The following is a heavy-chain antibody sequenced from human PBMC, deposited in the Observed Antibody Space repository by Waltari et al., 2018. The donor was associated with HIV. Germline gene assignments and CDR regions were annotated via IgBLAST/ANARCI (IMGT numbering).Heavy chain of an antibody. V-gene: IGHV3-9*01. D-gene: IGHD4-17*01. J-gene: IGHJ4*02. CDR3: AKGGTVTTDYFNY. CDR1: GFFFREEA. Sequence: EVQLVESGGGLVQPGRSLRLSCAAPGFFFREEARQWVRQAPGKGLEWVSGISWNSGTIYYADSVRGRFTISRDNAKNSLYLQMNSLRAEDTAFYYCAKGGTVTTDYFNYWGQGTLVTVSS. CDR2: ISWNSGTI.